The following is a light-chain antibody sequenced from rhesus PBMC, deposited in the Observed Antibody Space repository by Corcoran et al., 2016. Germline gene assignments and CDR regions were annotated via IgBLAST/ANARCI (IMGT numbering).Light chain of an antibody. CDR1: QGISKC. CDR3: QQHNSYPLT. CDR2: DAS. J-gene: IGKJ4*01. V-gene: IGKV1-33*02. Sequence: DIQMTQSPSSLSASVGDTVTITCQASQGISKCLAGYQQKLGKAPKLLIYDASTLLSGVPLRFSGSGSGTEFTLTISSLQPEDFSSYFCQQHNSYPLTFGGGTKVELK.